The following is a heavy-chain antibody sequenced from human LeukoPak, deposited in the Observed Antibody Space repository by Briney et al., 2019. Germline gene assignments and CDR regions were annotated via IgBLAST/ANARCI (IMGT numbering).Heavy chain of an antibody. D-gene: IGHD3-10*01. CDR1: GYTFTSYD. J-gene: IGHJ4*02. CDR2: MNPNSGNT. V-gene: IGHV1-8*01. Sequence: ASVKVSCKASGYTFTSYDINWVRQATGQGLEWMGWMNPNSGNTGYAQKFQGRVTITRDTSASTAYMELSSLRSEDTAVYYCARGSLNYYGSGSYYPTGPYWGQGTLVTVSS. CDR3: ARGSLNYYGSGSYYPTGPY.